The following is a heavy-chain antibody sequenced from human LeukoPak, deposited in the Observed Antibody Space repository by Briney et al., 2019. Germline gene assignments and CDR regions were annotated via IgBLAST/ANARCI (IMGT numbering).Heavy chain of an antibody. Sequence: PGGSLRLSCAASGFTFSSYSMNWVRQAPGKGLEWVSSISSSSSYIYYADSVKGRFTISRDNAKNSLYLQVNSLRAEDTAVYYCARDIVVVTATIAGFDYWGQGTLVTVSS. CDR1: GFTFSSYS. CDR2: ISSSSSYI. CDR3: ARDIVVVTATIAGFDY. J-gene: IGHJ4*02. D-gene: IGHD2-21*02. V-gene: IGHV3-21*01.